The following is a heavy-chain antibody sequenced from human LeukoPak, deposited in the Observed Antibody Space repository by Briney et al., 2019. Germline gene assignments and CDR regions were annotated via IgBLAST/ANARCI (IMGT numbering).Heavy chain of an antibody. J-gene: IGHJ3*02. Sequence: SETLSLTCAVSGGSINSSDWRSWVRPSPGQGLEWIGNTYHSDYTNYNPSLKSRATISVDKSKNQLSLKLTSVTAADTVMYYCAIDRSRRYSYGLHDAFDIWGQGTMVTVSS. CDR3: AIDRSRRYSYGLHDAFDI. CDR2: TYHSDYT. V-gene: IGHV4-4*02. D-gene: IGHD5-18*01. CDR1: GGSINSSDW.